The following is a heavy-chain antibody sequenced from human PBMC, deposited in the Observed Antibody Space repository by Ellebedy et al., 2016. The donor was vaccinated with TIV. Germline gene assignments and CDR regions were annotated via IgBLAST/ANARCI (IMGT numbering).Heavy chain of an antibody. D-gene: IGHD1-1*01. CDR2: IYYSGST. Sequence: SETLSLTXTVSGDSVTSSNYFWSWIRRPPGKGLEWIGYIYYSGSTYFNPSLKSRVTISVDTSRNQFSLNLISVTAADTAVYYCARLSPQLVPTVEYWGQGTLVAVSS. V-gene: IGHV4-61*01. CDR3: ARLSPQLVPTVEY. J-gene: IGHJ4*02. CDR1: GDSVTSSNYF.